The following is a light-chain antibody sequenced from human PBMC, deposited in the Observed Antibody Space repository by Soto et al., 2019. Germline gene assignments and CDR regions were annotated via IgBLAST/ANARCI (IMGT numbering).Light chain of an antibody. V-gene: IGKV1-5*03. Sequence: DIQMTQSPSTLSASVGDRVTITCRASQSVSIWLAWYQQKTWKAPDLLIYKAPTLQSGVPSTFSGSGSGTEFTLTIASLQPEDFEAYFCQQHHEYAAWTFGKGTKVESK. CDR3: QQHHEYAAWT. CDR2: KAP. J-gene: IGKJ1*01. CDR1: QSVSIW.